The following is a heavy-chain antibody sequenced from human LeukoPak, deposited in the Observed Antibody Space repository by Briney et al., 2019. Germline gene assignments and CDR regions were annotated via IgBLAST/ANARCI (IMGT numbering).Heavy chain of an antibody. CDR1: GFTFSSYG. J-gene: IGHJ4*02. CDR3: ANSLLVVGAATDY. V-gene: IGHV3-23*01. D-gene: IGHD2-15*01. Sequence: GGSLRLSCAASGFTFSSYGMHWVRQAPGKGLEWVSTISGSSGSAYYTDSVKGRFTISRDNSKNTLYLQMNSLRPEDTALYYCANSLLVVGAATDYWGQGTLVTVSS. CDR2: ISGSSGSA.